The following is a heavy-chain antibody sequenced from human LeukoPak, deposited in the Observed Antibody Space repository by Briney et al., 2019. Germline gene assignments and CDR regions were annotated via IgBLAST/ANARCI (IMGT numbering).Heavy chain of an antibody. CDR2: IRSSGTTI. CDR1: GFTFSDYY. CDR3: ARDRAVTSFPGYYFDY. J-gene: IGHJ4*02. Sequence: PGGSLRLSCVASGFTFSDYYMSWIRQAPGKGLDWVSYIRSSGTTIHYADSVKGRFTISRDNAKNSLYLQMNSLRAEDTAVYYCARDRAVTSFPGYYFDYWGQGTLVTVSS. D-gene: IGHD4-17*01. V-gene: IGHV3-11*04.